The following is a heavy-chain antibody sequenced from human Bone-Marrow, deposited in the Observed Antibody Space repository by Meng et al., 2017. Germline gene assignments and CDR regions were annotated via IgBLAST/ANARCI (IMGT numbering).Heavy chain of an antibody. J-gene: IGHJ4*02. D-gene: IGHD6-13*01. CDR2: INSDGSST. V-gene: IGHV3-74*01. CDR1: GFTFSSSW. CDR3: ARDATYSSSWWGELIVDPHLDY. Sequence: GGSLRLSCAASGFTFSSSWMHWVRQAPGKGLVWVSRINSDGSSTSYADSVKGRFTISRDNAKNTLYLQMNSLRAEDTAVYYCARDATYSSSWWGELIVDPHLDYWGQGTLVTVSS.